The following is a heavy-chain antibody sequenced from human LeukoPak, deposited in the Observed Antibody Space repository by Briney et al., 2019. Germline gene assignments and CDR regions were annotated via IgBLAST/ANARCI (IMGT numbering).Heavy chain of an antibody. D-gene: IGHD6-6*01. CDR3: AIAARRAFDY. CDR1: GGSISTSTY. CDR2: IYYSGST. V-gene: IGHV4-39*07. Sequence: PSETLSLTCTVSGGSISTSTYWGWIRQPPGKGLEWIGSIYYSGSTYYNPSLKSRVTISVDTSKNQFSLKLSSVTAADTAVYYCAIAARRAFDYWGQGTQVTVSS. J-gene: IGHJ4*02.